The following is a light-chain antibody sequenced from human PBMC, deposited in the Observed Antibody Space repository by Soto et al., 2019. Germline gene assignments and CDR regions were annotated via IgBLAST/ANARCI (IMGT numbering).Light chain of an antibody. CDR1: QSLLQSNGYNY. V-gene: IGKV2-28*01. Sequence: DILMTQSPLSLSVTPGEPASISCRSSQSLLQSNGYNYVDWYLQKPGQSPQLLIYLGSNRAPGVPDRFSGSGSGTDFTLKISRVEAEDVGIYYCMRSLEIFSFGPGTKVDIK. CDR3: MRSLEIFS. CDR2: LGS. J-gene: IGKJ3*01.